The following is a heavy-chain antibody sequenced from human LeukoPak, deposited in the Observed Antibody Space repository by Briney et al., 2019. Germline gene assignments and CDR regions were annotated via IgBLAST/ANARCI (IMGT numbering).Heavy chain of an antibody. CDR2: ISSDGTKK. J-gene: IGHJ4*02. D-gene: IGHD3-10*01. Sequence: PGGSLRPSCAASGFTVSSNYMSWVRQAPGKGLEWVAVISSDGTKKFYGNSVKGRFTISRDSSKNTLYLQMNSLRAEDTAVYYCARDYYGSGSYPYYFDYWGQGTLVTVSS. CDR3: ARDYYGSGSYPYYFDY. CDR1: GFTVSSNY. V-gene: IGHV3-30-3*01.